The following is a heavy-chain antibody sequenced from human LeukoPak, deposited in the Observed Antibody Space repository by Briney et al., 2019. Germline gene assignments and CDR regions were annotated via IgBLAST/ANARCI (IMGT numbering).Heavy chain of an antibody. CDR3: ATDRDNSDWQKRFDS. Sequence: GGSLRLSCAASGFTFSTYWMNWYCQAPGKGLEWVGNINQDASEINYVDSVRGRFTISRDNAKNSLHLQMNSLRAEDTAVYYCATDRDNSDWQKRFDSWGQGTLVTVSS. CDR1: GFTFSTYW. J-gene: IGHJ4*02. CDR2: INQDASEI. D-gene: IGHD2-21*02. V-gene: IGHV3-7*01.